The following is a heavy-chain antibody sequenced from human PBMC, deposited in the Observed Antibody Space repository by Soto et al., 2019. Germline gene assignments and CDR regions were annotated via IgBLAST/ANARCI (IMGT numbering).Heavy chain of an antibody. CDR1: GFTFSNYA. CDR2: VSGSGGAA. CDR3: ARGRSSSAWDSHDFDS. D-gene: IGHD3-10*01. J-gene: IGHJ4*02. V-gene: IGHV3-23*01. Sequence: EVHLLDSGGGLVQPGGSLRLSCAASGFTFSNYAMRWVRQAPGKGLEWVAAVSGSGGAAYYEDSVKDRFTISRDNAKNTMSLAMNSLRADDSAVYYCARGRSSSAWDSHDFDSWGQGIRVTVSS.